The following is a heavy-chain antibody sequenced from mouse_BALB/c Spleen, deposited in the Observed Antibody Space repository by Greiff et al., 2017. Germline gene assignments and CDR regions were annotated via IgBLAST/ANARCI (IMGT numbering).Heavy chain of an antibody. J-gene: IGHJ4*01. Sequence: EVQLQQSGAELVKPGASVKLSCTASGFNIKDTYMHWVKQRPEKGLEWIGRIDPANGNTKYDPKFQGKATLTADTSSNTAYLQLSSLTSEDTAVYYCASARREYVDAMDYWGQGTPVTVSA. CDR1: GFNIKDTY. V-gene: IGHV14-3*02. D-gene: IGHD5-1*01. CDR2: IDPANGNT. CDR3: ASARREYVDAMDY.